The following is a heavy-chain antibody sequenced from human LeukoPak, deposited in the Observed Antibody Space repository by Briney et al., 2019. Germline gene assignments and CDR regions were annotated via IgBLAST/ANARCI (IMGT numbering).Heavy chain of an antibody. CDR1: GYTFTSYY. V-gene: IGHV1-46*01. Sequence: ASVKVSCKASGYTFTSYYMHWLRQAPGQGLEWMGIINPSGGSTSYAQKFQGRVTMTRDTSTSTVYMGLSSLRPEDTAVYYCARVSDILTAAQDYWGQGTLVTVSS. J-gene: IGHJ4*02. D-gene: IGHD3-9*01. CDR2: INPSGGST. CDR3: ARVSDILTAAQDY.